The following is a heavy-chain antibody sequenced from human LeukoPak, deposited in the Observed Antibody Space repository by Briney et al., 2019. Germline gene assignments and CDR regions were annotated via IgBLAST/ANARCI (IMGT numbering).Heavy chain of an antibody. V-gene: IGHV4-59*08. CDR1: GGSISGYY. CDR2: VYYSGST. CDR3: ARHKLGYCSGGSCYLGGYFDY. D-gene: IGHD2-15*01. J-gene: IGHJ4*02. Sequence: SETLSLTCSVSGGSISGYYWSWIRQPPGQGLGWIVYVYYSGSTNYNPSLKSRVTISVDTSKNHFSLKLSSVTAADTAVYYCARHKLGYCSGGSCYLGGYFDYWGQGTLVTVSS.